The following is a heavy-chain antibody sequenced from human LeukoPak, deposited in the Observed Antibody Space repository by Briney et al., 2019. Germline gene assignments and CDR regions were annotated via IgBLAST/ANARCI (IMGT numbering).Heavy chain of an antibody. D-gene: IGHD6-19*01. Sequence: SETLSLTCSVSDDSITMYYWTWIRQPPGKGLEWIAYVYVTGTTNYNPSLKTRATISMDTSKNQLSLTLTSVTAADTAVYHCARVGSGGAWFDFWGQGTLVSVSS. V-gene: IGHV4-59*01. CDR2: VYVTGTT. J-gene: IGHJ4*02. CDR1: DDSITMYY. CDR3: ARVGSGGAWFDF.